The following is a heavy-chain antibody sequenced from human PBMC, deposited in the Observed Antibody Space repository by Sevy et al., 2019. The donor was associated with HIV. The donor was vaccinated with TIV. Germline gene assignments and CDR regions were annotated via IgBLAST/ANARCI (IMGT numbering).Heavy chain of an antibody. V-gene: IGHV3-48*01. CDR2: FSSSSSTI. Sequence: GGSLRLACAASGFTFSTYNMNWVRQAPGKGLEWVSYFSSSSSTIYHADSVKGRFTISRDNAKNSLYLQMNSLRAEDTAVYYCARSGPGYCSGGSCYSDAFDIWGQGTMVTVSS. CDR1: GFTFSTYN. CDR3: ARSGPGYCSGGSCYSDAFDI. J-gene: IGHJ3*02. D-gene: IGHD2-15*01.